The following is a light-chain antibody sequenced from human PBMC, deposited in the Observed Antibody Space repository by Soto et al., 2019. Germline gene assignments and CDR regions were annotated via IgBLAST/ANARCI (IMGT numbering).Light chain of an antibody. Sequence: EIVLTQSAANLYLSPGEGATLXCRASQSLYSHFAWYQQTTGQAPSPLISDASYRAPDSPPSFSGSGSATAFTPPISSLEPEDFAVYYCQQRSNWPLTFGGGTKVDIK. CDR3: QQRSNWPLT. J-gene: IGKJ4*01. V-gene: IGKV3-11*01. CDR1: QSLYSH. CDR2: DAS.